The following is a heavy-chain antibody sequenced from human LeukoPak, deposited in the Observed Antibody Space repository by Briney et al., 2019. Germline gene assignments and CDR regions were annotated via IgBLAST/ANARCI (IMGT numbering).Heavy chain of an antibody. J-gene: IGHJ4*02. V-gene: IGHV3-74*01. CDR2: INSDGSST. Sequence: GGSLRLSCAASGFTFSSYWMHWVRQAPGKGLVWVSRINSDGSSTSYADSVKGRFTISRDNAKNTLYLQMNSLRAEDTAVYYCVRERYSYGFDYWGQGTLVTVSS. CDR1: GFTFSSYW. D-gene: IGHD5-18*01. CDR3: VRERYSYGFDY.